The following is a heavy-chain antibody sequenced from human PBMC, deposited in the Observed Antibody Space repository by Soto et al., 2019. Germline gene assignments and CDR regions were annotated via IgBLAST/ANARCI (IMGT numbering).Heavy chain of an antibody. D-gene: IGHD6-19*01. J-gene: IGHJ3*02. CDR2: IKHSGSS. CDR3: ARGGSSDWQVALDI. Sequence: SEALSVTCALYAGSFSHYYWNWIRQSPGKGLDWIGKIKHSGSSNYNPSLMSRVSISVDMSKNQFSLRLTSVTAADTAVYYCARGGSSDWQVALDIWGQGTMVTVSS. CDR1: AGSFSHYY. V-gene: IGHV4-34*01.